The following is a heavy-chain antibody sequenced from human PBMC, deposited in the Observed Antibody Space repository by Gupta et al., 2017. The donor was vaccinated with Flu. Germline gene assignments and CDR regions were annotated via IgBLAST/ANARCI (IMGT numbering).Heavy chain of an antibody. D-gene: IGHD1-26*01. J-gene: IGHJ4*02. CDR1: FT. CDR3: AKGPVDGGTSHFIDH. CDR2: IRASGTSK. V-gene: IGHV3-23*01. Sequence: FTMTWVRRTPGKGLEWIATIRASGTSKYYTDAGRGRFSISRDKADKTVNLQMKRLRAEDKATYYCAKGPVDGGTSHFIDHWGQGTLVTVSS.